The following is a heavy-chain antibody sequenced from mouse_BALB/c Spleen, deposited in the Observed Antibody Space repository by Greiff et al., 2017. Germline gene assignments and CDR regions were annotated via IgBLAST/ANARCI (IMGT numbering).Heavy chain of an antibody. J-gene: IGHJ1*01. CDR3: ARRLLRLRPWYFDV. V-gene: IGHV1-63*02. Sequence: QVQLQQSGAELVRPGTSVKISCKASGYTFTNYWLGWVKQRPGHGLEWIGDIYPGGGYTNYNEKFKGKATLTADTSSSTAYMQLSSLTSEDSAVYFCARRLLRLRPWYFDVWGAGTTVTVSS. CDR2: IYPGGGYT. D-gene: IGHD1-2*01. CDR1: GYTFTNYW.